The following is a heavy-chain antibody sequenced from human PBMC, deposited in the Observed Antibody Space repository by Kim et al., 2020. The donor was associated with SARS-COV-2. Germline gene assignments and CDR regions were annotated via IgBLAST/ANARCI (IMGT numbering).Heavy chain of an antibody. CDR2: IYSGGNT. CDR1: GYTVTYRY. J-gene: IGHJ1*01. D-gene: IGHD3-22*01. CDR3: ETVVFYYDAGYFKN. Sequence: GGSLRLSCAASGYTVTYRYMGWVRQATGKGLEWVSFIYSGGNTISANSAKGRLIISRDHSKNTLYLQMNSLRAEDTAVYYSETVVFYYDAGYFKNWGQGTMVIVSS. V-gene: IGHV3-66*01.